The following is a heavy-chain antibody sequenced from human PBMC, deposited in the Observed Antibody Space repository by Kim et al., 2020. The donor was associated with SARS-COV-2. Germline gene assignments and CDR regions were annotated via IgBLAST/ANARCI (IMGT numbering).Heavy chain of an antibody. V-gene: IGHV4-34*01. Sequence: PSLESRVTISVDTSKNQFSLKLSSVTAADTAVYYCARGEYYYGSGSRFDYWGQGTLVTVSS. D-gene: IGHD3-10*01. CDR3: ARGEYYYGSGSRFDY. J-gene: IGHJ4*02.